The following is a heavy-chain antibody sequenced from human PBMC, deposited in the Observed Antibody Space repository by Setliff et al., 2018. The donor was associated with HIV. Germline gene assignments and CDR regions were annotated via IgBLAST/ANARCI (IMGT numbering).Heavy chain of an antibody. J-gene: IGHJ5*02. Sequence: PSETLSLTCAVSGYSISSSGYYWGWIRQPPGKGLEWIGSIYHSGSTYYNPSLKSRVTISVDTSKNQFSLRLTSVTAADTAVYYCARGQDCGGGSCYSPSYNWFDPWGQGTLVTVSS. D-gene: IGHD2-15*01. CDR1: GYSISSSGYY. CDR3: ARGQDCGGGSCYSPSYNWFDP. CDR2: IYHSGST. V-gene: IGHV4-38-2*01.